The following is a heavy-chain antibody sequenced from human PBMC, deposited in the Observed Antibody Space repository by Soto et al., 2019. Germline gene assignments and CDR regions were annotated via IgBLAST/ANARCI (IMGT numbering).Heavy chain of an antibody. D-gene: IGHD6-13*01. V-gene: IGHV1-46*01. Sequence: ASVKVSCKASGYPFTSFSVHWVRQAPGQGLEWMGVIKPNGGSTAYAQNFQGRGTMTSDTSTSTVYMELSSLRSDDTAVYYCARVVVGAGTGFWGQGTLVTVSS. CDR1: GYPFTSFS. CDR2: IKPNGGST. CDR3: ARVVVGAGTGF. J-gene: IGHJ4*02.